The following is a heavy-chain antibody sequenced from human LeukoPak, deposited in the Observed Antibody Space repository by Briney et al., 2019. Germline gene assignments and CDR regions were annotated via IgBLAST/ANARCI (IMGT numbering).Heavy chain of an antibody. D-gene: IGHD6-13*01. CDR1: GFTFSDYY. V-gene: IGHV3-11*06. CDR3: ARPPYSSSWDPGWFDP. Sequence: GGSLRLSCVASGFTFSDYYMSWIRQAPGKGLEWVSYISSSDYTNYADSVRGRFTISRDNAKNSLYLQMNSLRAEDTAVYYCARPPYSSSWDPGWFDPWGQGTLITVSS. CDR2: ISSSDYT. J-gene: IGHJ5*02.